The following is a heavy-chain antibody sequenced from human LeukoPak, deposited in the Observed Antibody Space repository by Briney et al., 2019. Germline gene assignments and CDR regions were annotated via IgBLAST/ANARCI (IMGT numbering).Heavy chain of an antibody. CDR1: GFTFSRYS. Sequence: GGSLRLSCAASGFTFSRYSMNWVRQAPGKGLEWVSSISTSSSYIYYADSVKGRFTISRDNARNSLYLQMNSLGAEDTAVYYCARDVVVVVATDSNFNYWGQGTLVTVSS. D-gene: IGHD2-15*01. CDR3: ARDVVVVVATDSNFNY. J-gene: IGHJ4*02. CDR2: ISTSSSYI. V-gene: IGHV3-21*01.